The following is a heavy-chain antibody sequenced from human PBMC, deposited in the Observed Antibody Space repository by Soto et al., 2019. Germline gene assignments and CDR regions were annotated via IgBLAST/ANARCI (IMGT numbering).Heavy chain of an antibody. Sequence: PGESLKISCQASGYSFTGFWIGWVRQLPGKGLEWMGTIYPGDSDTKYSPSFEGQVTMSVDKSVNTAYLQWSSLKPSDSGIYYCARRGDFWIGSPQGGYNYGMDAWGQGTTVTVSS. V-gene: IGHV5-51*01. CDR1: GYSFTGFW. CDR3: ARRGDFWIGSPQGGYNYGMDA. CDR2: IYPGDSDT. D-gene: IGHD3-3*01. J-gene: IGHJ6*02.